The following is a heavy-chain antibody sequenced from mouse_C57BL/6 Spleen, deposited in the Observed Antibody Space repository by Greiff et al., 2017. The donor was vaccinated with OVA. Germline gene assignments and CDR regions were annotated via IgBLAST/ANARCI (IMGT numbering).Heavy chain of an antibody. V-gene: IGHV1-26*01. CDR3: ARSLLGRFAY. CDR1: GYTFTDYY. D-gene: IGHD4-1*01. Sequence: VQLQQSGPELVKPGASVKISCKASGYTFTDYYMNWVKQSHGKSLEWIGDINPNNGGTSYNQKFKGKATLTVDKSSSTAYMELRSLTSEDSAVYYCARSLLGRFAYWGQGTLVTVSA. CDR2: INPNNGGT. J-gene: IGHJ3*01.